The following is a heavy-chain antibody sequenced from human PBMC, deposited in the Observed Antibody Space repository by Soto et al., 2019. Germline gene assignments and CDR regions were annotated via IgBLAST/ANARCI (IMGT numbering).Heavy chain of an antibody. J-gene: IGHJ4*02. CDR3: ARLGDSSSPSGPSIGY. Sequence: QVQLVQSGAAVKKPGASVKVSCKASGYTFTSYGISWVRQAPGQGLAWMGWISAYNGNTNYAQKLQGRVTMTTDTSSSTAYMELRSLRSDDPAVYYCARLGDSSSPSGPSIGYWGQGPLVTVSS. CDR1: GYTFTSYG. D-gene: IGHD6-6*01. CDR2: ISAYNGNT. V-gene: IGHV1-18*01.